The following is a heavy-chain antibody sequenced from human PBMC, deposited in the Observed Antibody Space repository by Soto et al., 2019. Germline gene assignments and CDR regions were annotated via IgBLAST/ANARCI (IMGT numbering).Heavy chain of an antibody. V-gene: IGHV3-30*03. CDR1: GFTFSSYG. D-gene: IGHD4-17*01. CDR2: ISYDGSNK. CDR3: ASDYGDYQTDYSYGMDV. Sequence: QVQLVESGGGVVQPGRSLRLSCAASGFTFSSYGMHWVRQAPGKGLEWVAVISYDGSNKYYADSVKGRFTISRDNSKNTLYLQMNSLRAEDTAVYYCASDYGDYQTDYSYGMDVWGQGTTVTVSS. J-gene: IGHJ6*02.